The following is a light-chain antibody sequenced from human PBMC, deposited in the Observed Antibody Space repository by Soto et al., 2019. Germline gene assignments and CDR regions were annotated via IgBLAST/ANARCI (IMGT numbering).Light chain of an antibody. J-gene: IGLJ1*01. CDR3: SSYAGRTLYV. CDR1: SSNIGSNY. V-gene: IGLV1-47*02. CDR2: SNN. Sequence: QSVLTQPPSASGTPGQRVTISCSGSSSNIGSNYVYWYQQLPGTAPKLLIYSNNQRPLGVPDRFSGSKSGTSASLAISGLRSEDEADYYCSSYAGRTLYVFGTGTKLTVL.